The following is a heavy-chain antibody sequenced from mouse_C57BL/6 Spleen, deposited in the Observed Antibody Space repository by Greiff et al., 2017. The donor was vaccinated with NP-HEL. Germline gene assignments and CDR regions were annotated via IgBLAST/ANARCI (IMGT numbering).Heavy chain of an antibody. J-gene: IGHJ2*01. CDR1: GYTFTSYG. CDR3: ARYYYDYDAYYLDY. D-gene: IGHD2-4*01. CDR2: IYPRSGNT. Sequence: QVQLKQSGAELARPGASVKLSCKASGYTFTSYGISWVKQRTGQGLEWIGEIYPRSGNTYYNEKFKGKATLTADKSSSTAYMELRSLTSEDSAVYFCARYYYDYDAYYLDYWGQGTTLTVSS. V-gene: IGHV1-81*01.